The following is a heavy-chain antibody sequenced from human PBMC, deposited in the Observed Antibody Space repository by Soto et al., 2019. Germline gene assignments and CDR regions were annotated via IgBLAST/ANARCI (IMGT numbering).Heavy chain of an antibody. Sequence: QLHLVQSGAVVKKPGASVTFSCSASGYPVTAYYMHWVRQAPGRGLEWMGGINPATGAAKYTQTFQGRVTMTRDTSTSTVFMELSGLTSGDPAVFYCARGGGVGVAGSAAFDMWGQGTLVTVSS. J-gene: IGHJ3*02. CDR3: ARGGGVGVAGSAAFDM. V-gene: IGHV1-2*02. CDR1: GYPVTAYY. D-gene: IGHD3-3*01. CDR2: INPATGAA.